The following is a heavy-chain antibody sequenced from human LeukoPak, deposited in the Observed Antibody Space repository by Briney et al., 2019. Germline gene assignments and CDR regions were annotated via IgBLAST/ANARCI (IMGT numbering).Heavy chain of an antibody. CDR3: ARERQLERLAFGKEGSAFDY. CDR2: IYYSGST. CDR1: GGSISSSSYY. D-gene: IGHD1-1*01. Sequence: SETLSLTCTVSGGSISSSSYYWGWIRQPPGKGLEWIGSIYYSGSTYYNPSLQSRVTISVDTSKNQFSLKLSSVTAADTAVCYCARERQLERLAFGKEGSAFDYWGQGTLVTVSS. V-gene: IGHV4-39*02. J-gene: IGHJ4*02.